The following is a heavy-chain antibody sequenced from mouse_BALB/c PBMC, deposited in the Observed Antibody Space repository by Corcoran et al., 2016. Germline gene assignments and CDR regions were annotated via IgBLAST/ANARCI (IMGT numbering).Heavy chain of an antibody. J-gene: IGHJ1*01. V-gene: IGHV14-3*02. Sequence: EVQLQQSGAELVKPGASVKLSCTASGFNIKDTYMHWVKQRPEQGLEWIGRIDPANGNTKYDPKFQGKATITADTSSNTAYLQLRSLTSEDTAVDYCARWDWYFDGWGAGTTVTVSS. CDR1: GFNIKDTY. CDR3: ARWDWYFDG. CDR2: IDPANGNT.